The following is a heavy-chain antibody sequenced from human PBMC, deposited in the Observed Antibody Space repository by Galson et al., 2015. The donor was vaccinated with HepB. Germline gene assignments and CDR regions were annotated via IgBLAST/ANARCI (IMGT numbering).Heavy chain of an antibody. CDR2: ISWNSDSI. CDR1: GFTFDDYA. V-gene: IGHV3-9*01. J-gene: IGHJ4*02. CDR3: AKDSGGWLRGGYFDY. Sequence: SLRLSCAASGFTFDDYAMHWVRQAPGKGLEWVSGISWNSDSIGYADSVTGRFTISRDNAKNSLYLQMNSLRAEDTALYYCAKDSGGWLRGGYFDYWGQGTLVTVSS. D-gene: IGHD5-12*01.